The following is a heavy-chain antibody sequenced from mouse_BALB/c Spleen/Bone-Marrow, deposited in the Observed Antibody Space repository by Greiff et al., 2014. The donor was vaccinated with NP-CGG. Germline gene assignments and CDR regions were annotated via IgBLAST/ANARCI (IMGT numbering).Heavy chain of an antibody. V-gene: IGHV5-12-2*01. Sequence: DVMLVESGGGLLQPGGSLKLSCAASGFTFSSYTMSWVRQTPEKRLEWVAYISNGGGSTYYPDTVKGRFTISRDNAKNTLYLQMSSLKSEDTAMYYCARHGGSRGYYFDYWGQVPIRTVSS. CDR1: GFTFSSYT. CDR3: ARHGGSRGYYFDY. D-gene: IGHD1-1*01. J-gene: IGHJ2*01. CDR2: ISNGGGST.